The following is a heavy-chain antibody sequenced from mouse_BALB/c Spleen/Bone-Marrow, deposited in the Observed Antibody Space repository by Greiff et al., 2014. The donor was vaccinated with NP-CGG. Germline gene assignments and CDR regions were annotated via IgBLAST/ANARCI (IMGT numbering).Heavy chain of an antibody. Sequence: EVKVEESGGGLVQPGGSRKLSCAASGFTFSSFGVHWVRQAPEKGLEWVAYISNGSSTIYYADTVKGRFTISRDNPKNTLFLQMTSLRSEDTAMYYCARKGAMITHYYAMDYWGQGTSVTVSS. D-gene: IGHD2-4*01. CDR1: GFTFSSFG. CDR3: ARKGAMITHYYAMDY. V-gene: IGHV5-17*02. CDR2: ISNGSSTI. J-gene: IGHJ4*01.